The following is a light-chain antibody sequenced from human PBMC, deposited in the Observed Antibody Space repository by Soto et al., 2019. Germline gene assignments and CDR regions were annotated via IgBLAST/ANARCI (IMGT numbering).Light chain of an antibody. Sequence: QSVLTQPRSVSGSPGQSVTISCTGTSSDVGGYNYVSWYQQHPGKAPKLMIYDVSKRPSGVPDRFSGSKSGNTASLTISGHQAGDEGDYSCCSYAGSYTPVVFGGGTNLTVL. CDR3: CSYAGSYTPVV. J-gene: IGLJ2*01. V-gene: IGLV2-11*01. CDR1: SSDVGGYNY. CDR2: DVS.